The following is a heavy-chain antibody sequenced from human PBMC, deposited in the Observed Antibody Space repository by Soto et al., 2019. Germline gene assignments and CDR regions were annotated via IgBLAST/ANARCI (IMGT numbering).Heavy chain of an antibody. CDR1: GYTFVAHY. V-gene: IGHV1-2*02. D-gene: IGHD2-21*02. CDR2: INPRNGDK. J-gene: IGHJ6*02. CDR3: ARGEVTRSEVMDV. Sequence: ASVKVSCRTSGYTFVAHYLYWVRQAPGQGLEWMGWINPRNGDKKYAQKFQGRVTMIRDTIITTTYMDRSALTSDDTAAYYCARGEVTRSEVMDVWGPGTTVAFSS.